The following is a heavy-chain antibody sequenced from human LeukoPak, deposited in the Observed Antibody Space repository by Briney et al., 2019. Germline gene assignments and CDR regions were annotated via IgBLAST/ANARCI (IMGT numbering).Heavy chain of an antibody. D-gene: IGHD3-9*01. CDR2: ISAYNGNT. CDR3: ARDYDILTGYYRDDY. CDR1: GYTFTSYG. V-gene: IGHV1-18*01. Sequence: GASVKVSCKASGYTFTSYGISWVRQAPGQGLEWMGWISAYNGNTNCAQKLQGRVTMTTDTSTSTAYMELRSLRSDDTAVYYCARDYDILTGYYRDDYWGQGTLVTVSS. J-gene: IGHJ4*02.